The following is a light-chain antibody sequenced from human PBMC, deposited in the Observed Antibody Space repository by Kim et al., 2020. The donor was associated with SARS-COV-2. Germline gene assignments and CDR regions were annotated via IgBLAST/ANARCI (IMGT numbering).Light chain of an antibody. V-gene: IGKV1-6*01. CDR2: GAS. CDR3: LQDHKSPYT. Sequence: AIQMTQSPSSLSASVGDRVTITCLASQGIGNDVGWYQQKPGKAPKLLIYGASTLESGVPSRFTGRGFGTDFTLTISTLQPEDFAIYYCLQDHKSPYTFGQGTKLEI. CDR1: QGIGND. J-gene: IGKJ2*01.